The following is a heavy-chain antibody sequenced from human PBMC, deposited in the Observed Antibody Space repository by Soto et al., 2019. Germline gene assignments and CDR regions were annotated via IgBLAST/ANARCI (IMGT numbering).Heavy chain of an antibody. CDR2: IYYSGST. Sequence: SETLSLTCTVSGGSISSYYWSWIRQPPGKGLEWIGYIYYSGSTNYNPSLKSRVTISVDTSKNQFSLKLSSVTAADTAVYYCARERCSSTSCYVIDYWGQGTLVNVSS. V-gene: IGHV4-59*12. CDR1: GGSISSYY. CDR3: ARERCSSTSCYVIDY. J-gene: IGHJ4*02. D-gene: IGHD2-2*01.